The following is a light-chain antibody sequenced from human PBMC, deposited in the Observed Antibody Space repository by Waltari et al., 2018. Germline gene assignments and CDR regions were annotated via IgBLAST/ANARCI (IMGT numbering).Light chain of an antibody. CDR3: SSYTNRNTLI. Sequence: QSALTQPASVSGSPGQSITISCTGTSSDVGGYNHVSWYQQDPGKVPKLIIYDVSERPSGVSDRCSGSKSGNTASLTISGVQAEDETDYYCSSYTNRNTLIFGGGTKLTVL. CDR1: SSDVGGYNH. CDR2: DVS. V-gene: IGLV2-14*01. J-gene: IGLJ2*01.